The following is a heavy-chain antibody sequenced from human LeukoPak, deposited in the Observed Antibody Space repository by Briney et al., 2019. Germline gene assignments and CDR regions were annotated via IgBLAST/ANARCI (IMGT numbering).Heavy chain of an antibody. CDR2: ISSSSSYI. Sequence: PGGSLRLSCAASGFTFSSYSMNWVRQAPGKGLEWVSSISSSSSYIYYADSVKGRFTISRDNAKNSLYLQMNRLRAEDTAVYYCARVVAVTGTAFDIWSQATMLTVPS. CDR1: GFTFSSYS. J-gene: IGHJ3*02. D-gene: IGHD6-19*01. V-gene: IGHV3-21*01. CDR3: ARVVAVTGTAFDI.